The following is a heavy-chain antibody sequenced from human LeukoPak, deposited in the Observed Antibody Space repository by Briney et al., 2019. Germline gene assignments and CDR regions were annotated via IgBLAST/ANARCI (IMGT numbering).Heavy chain of an antibody. CDR3: VRAVPHLFYSDSSGYCGDAFDV. Sequence: GESLTLSCAASGLTVRTYYMSWLRQPTGKGLEWVSVIYSSGTIRYPASLKGRFTISIDNSRDTLLLQMNSLGVDDTAVSYCVRAVPHLFYSDSSGYCGDAFDVWGQGTVVTVSS. CDR1: GLTVRTYY. J-gene: IGHJ3*01. CDR2: IYSSGTI. V-gene: IGHV3-53*01. D-gene: IGHD3-22*01.